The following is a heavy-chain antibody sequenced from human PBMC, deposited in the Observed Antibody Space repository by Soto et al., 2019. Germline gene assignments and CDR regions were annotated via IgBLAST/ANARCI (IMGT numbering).Heavy chain of an antibody. CDR2: ISTYNGNT. CDR3: ARGLGSYYYGVDV. CDR1: GYTFNTYG. J-gene: IGHJ6*02. Sequence: ASVKVSCKASGYTFNTYGISWVRQAPGQGLEWMGWISTYNGNTNYAQKLQDRITMTIDTSTTTAYMELRSLRSDDTAVYYCARGLGSYYYGVDVWGQGTTVTAP. V-gene: IGHV1-18*01.